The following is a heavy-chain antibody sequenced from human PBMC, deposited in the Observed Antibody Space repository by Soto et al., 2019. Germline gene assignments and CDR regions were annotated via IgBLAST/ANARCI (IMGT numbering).Heavy chain of an antibody. CDR3: ASSRPISSSYYDFWSGYLPDY. V-gene: IGHV3-7*01. J-gene: IGHJ4*02. D-gene: IGHD3-3*01. CDR1: GFTFSSYW. Sequence: GGSLRLSCAASGFTFSSYWMSWVRQAPGKGLEWVANIKQDGSEKYYVDSVKGRFTISRDNAKNSLYLQMNSLRAEDTAVYYCASSRPISSSYYDFWSGYLPDYWGQGTLVTVSS. CDR2: IKQDGSEK.